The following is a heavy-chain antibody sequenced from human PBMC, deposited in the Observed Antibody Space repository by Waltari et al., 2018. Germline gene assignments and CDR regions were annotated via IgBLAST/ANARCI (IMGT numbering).Heavy chain of an antibody. J-gene: IGHJ5*02. CDR1: GYPFTGYY. V-gene: IGHV1-2*02. Sequence: QVQLVQSGAEVKKPGASVKVSCQASGYPFTGYYLHWVRPAPGQGLAWMGWINPNSGGTNYAQKFQGRVTMTRDTSISTAYMELSRLRSDDTAVYYCARVLRTIPGNWFDPWGQGTLVTVSS. CDR2: INPNSGGT. CDR3: ARVLRTIPGNWFDP. D-gene: IGHD3-10*01.